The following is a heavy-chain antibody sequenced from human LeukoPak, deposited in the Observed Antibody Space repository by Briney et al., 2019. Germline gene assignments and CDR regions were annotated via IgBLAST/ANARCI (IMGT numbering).Heavy chain of an antibody. CDR1: GYTFTSNY. Sequence: ASVKVSCKAFGYTFTSNYMHWVRQAPGQGPEWMGVISPSGGSTTYAQKFQGRVTLTRDMSTSTDYLELSSLRSEDTAVYYCATSGDGFTYYFDYWGQGTLVTVSS. J-gene: IGHJ4*02. CDR3: ATSGDGFTYYFDY. CDR2: ISPSGGST. V-gene: IGHV1-46*01. D-gene: IGHD5-24*01.